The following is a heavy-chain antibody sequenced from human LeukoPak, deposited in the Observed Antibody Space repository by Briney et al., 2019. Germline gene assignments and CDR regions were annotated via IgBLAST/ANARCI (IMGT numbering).Heavy chain of an antibody. J-gene: IGHJ6*02. CDR2: INLDGSEK. Sequence: PGGSLRLSCVASGFALNNHWVTWVRQAPGKGLEWVAHINLDGSEKDFLDSVRGRFTISRDNSKNSLYLQMNTLRVEDTAVYHCARGHFGLDVWGQGTTVTVSS. CDR3: ARGHFGLDV. CDR1: GFALNNHW. V-gene: IGHV3-7*01.